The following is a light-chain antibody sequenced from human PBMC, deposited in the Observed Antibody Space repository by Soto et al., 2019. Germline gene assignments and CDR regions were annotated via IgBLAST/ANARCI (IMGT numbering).Light chain of an antibody. CDR3: QQYGSTPYT. Sequence: EIVLTQSPGTLSLSPGERATLSCEASQSVSSNYLAWYQLKPGQPPRRLIYGTSRRATAIPDRFSGSGSGTDFTLTISSLEPEDFAVYYCQQYGSTPYTFGQGTKLEI. J-gene: IGKJ2*01. CDR1: QSVSSNY. V-gene: IGKV3-20*01. CDR2: GTS.